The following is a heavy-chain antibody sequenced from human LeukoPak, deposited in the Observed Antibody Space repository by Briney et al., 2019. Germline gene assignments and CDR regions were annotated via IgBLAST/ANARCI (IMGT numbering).Heavy chain of an antibody. CDR3: ARRAGYCSSTSCCVSLSWFDP. D-gene: IGHD2-2*01. Sequence: PSETLSLTCTVSGGSISSYYWSWIRQPPGKGLEWIGYIYYSGSTNYNPSLKSRVTISVDTSKNQFSLKLSSVTAADTAVYYCARRAGYCSSTSCCVSLSWFDPWGQGTLVTVSS. J-gene: IGHJ5*02. CDR2: IYYSGST. CDR1: GGSISSYY. V-gene: IGHV4-59*08.